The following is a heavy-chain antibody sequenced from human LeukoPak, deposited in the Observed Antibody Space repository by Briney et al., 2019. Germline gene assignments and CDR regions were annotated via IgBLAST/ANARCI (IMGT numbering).Heavy chain of an antibody. J-gene: IGHJ4*02. CDR1: GGSISSGGYY. Sequence: PSKTLSLTCTVSGGSISSGGYYWSWIRQHPGKGLEWIGYIYYSGSTYYNPSLKSRVTISVDTSKNQFSLKLSSVTAADTAVYYCARGEDSGSYPNRLFDYWGQGTLVTVSS. V-gene: IGHV4-31*03. CDR3: ARGEDSGSYPNRLFDY. D-gene: IGHD1-26*01. CDR2: IYYSGST.